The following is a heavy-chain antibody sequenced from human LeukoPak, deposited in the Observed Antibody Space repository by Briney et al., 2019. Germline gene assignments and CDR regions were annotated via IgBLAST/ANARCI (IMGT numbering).Heavy chain of an antibody. CDR2: VSDDGSNK. V-gene: IGHV3-30-3*01. D-gene: IGHD1-1*01. Sequence: PGGSLRLSCAASGFTFSSYAMHWVRQAPGKGLEWVAGVSDDGSNKYSADSVKGRFIISRDNSKNTLYLQMKSLTTEDTAVYYCAREDENWNVDYWGQGTLVTISS. CDR1: GFTFSSYA. CDR3: AREDENWNVDY. J-gene: IGHJ4*02.